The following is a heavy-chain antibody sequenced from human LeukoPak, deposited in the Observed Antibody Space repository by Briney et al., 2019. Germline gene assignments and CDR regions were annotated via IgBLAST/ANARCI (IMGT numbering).Heavy chain of an antibody. CDR2: MHYNSGNT. V-gene: IGHV1-8*03. D-gene: IGHD2-15*01. CDR1: GYTFTNYG. CDR3: ARGRRYCSGGSCFRGPYYFDY. J-gene: IGHJ4*02. Sequence: ASVKVSCKASGYTFTNYGLSWVRQATGQGLAWMGWMHYNSGNTGYAQTFQDRVTTTRNTSISTAYMELSSLRSEDTAVYYCARGRRYCSGGSCFRGPYYFDYWGQGTLVTVSS.